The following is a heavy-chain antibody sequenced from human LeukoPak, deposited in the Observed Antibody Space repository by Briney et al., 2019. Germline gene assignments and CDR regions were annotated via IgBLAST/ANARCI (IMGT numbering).Heavy chain of an antibody. V-gene: IGHV4-4*07. CDR3: ARVRPAPYDSSGFYTFDY. Sequence: SETLSPTCTVSGGSISSYYWSWIRQPAGKGLEWIGRIYTSGSTNYNPSLKSRVTMSVDTSKNQFSLKLSSVTAADTAVYYCARVRPAPYDSSGFYTFDYWGQGTLVTVSS. CDR1: GGSISSYY. J-gene: IGHJ4*02. CDR2: IYTSGST. D-gene: IGHD3-22*01.